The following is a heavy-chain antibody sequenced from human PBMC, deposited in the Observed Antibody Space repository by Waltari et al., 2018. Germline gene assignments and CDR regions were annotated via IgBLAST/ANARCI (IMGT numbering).Heavy chain of an antibody. D-gene: IGHD6-19*01. J-gene: IGHJ4*02. CDR1: GFTFSSYE. CDR3: ARVGPAPISSGWYHVSFDY. CDR2: ISSSGSTV. Sequence: EVQLVESGGGLVQPGGSLRLSCAASGFTFSSYEMNWVRQAPGKGLEWVSYISSSGSTVYSADSVKGRLNISRDNAKNSLYLQMNSLRAEDTAVYYCARVGPAPISSGWYHVSFDYWGQGTLVTVSS. V-gene: IGHV3-48*03.